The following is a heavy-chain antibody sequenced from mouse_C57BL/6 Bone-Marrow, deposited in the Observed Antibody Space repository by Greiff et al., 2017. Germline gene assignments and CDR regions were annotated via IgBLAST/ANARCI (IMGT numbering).Heavy chain of an antibody. D-gene: IGHD2-4*01. CDR1: GYTFTDYY. CDR2: INPYNGGT. V-gene: IGHV1-19*01. Sequence: EVQLQQSGPVLVKPGASVKMSCKASGYTFTDYYMNWVKQSHGKSLEWIGVINPYNGGTSYNQKFKGKATLTVDKSSSTAYMELNSLTSEDSAVYYCAREKLRHWYFDVWGTGTTVTVSS. CDR3: AREKLRHWYFDV. J-gene: IGHJ1*03.